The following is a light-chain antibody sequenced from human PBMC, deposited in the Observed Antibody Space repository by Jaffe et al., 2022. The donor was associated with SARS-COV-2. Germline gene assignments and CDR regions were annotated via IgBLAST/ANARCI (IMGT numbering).Light chain of an antibody. CDR2: DSS. Sequence: EIVLTQSPGPLSLSPGERATLSCRASQSVSSNYLAWYQQKPGQAPRLLIFDSSSRATGIPDRFSGSGSGTDFTLTISSLEPEDFAVYYCQQYGSSPGTFGQGTKLEIK. CDR3: QQYGSSPGT. CDR1: QSVSSNY. V-gene: IGKV3-20*01. J-gene: IGKJ2*01.